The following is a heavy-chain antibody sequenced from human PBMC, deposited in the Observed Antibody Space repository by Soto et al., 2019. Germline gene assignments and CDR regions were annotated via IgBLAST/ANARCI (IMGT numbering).Heavy chain of an antibody. V-gene: IGHV1-69*01. CDR1: GGGFSSYA. Sequence: SSLKVSCKTSGGGFSSYAISWLSKTPEQGLEWMGGIIPIFGTANYAQKFQGRVTITADESTSTAYIELSSLRSEDSALYYCARVSSSWYKDYFDFLVQGTLVTGS. D-gene: IGHD6-13*01. CDR2: IIPIFGTA. J-gene: IGHJ4*02. CDR3: ARVSSSWYKDYFDF.